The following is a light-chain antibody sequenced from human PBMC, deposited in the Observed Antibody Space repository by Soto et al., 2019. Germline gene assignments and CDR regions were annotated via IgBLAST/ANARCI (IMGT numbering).Light chain of an antibody. V-gene: IGKV1-5*03. Sequence: DIQMTQSPSTLSASVGDRVTRTCRASQSISSWLAWYQQNPGKAPKILLYKASSLESGVPSRFSGSGSGTEFTLTISSLQPDDFANYYGQQYNSSPTFGQGTKVEIK. CDR1: QSISSW. J-gene: IGKJ1*01. CDR2: KAS. CDR3: QQYNSSPT.